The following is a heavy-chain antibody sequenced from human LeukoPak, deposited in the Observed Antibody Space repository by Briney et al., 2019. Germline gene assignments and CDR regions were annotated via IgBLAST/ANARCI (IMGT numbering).Heavy chain of an antibody. D-gene: IGHD6-13*01. V-gene: IGHV4-34*01. CDR1: GGSFSGYY. J-gene: IGHJ5*02. CDR2: INHSGST. CDR3: AREPVIEAAGRVNNWFDP. Sequence: SETLSLTCAVYGGSFSGYYWSWIRQPPGKGLEWIGEINHSGSTNYNPSLKSRVTISVDTSKNQFSLKLSSVTAADTAVYYCAREPVIEAAGRVNNWFDPWGKGTLVTVS.